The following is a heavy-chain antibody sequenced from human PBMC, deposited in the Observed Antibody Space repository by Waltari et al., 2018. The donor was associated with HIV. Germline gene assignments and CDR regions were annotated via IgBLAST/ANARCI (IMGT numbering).Heavy chain of an antibody. Sequence: QVQLQASGPGLVKPSETLSLTCTVSGGSISSYYWSWLRQPAGKGLEWIGRIYTSGSTNYNPSLKSRVTMSVDTSKNQFSLKLSSVTAADTAVYYCARDHPLVDTAMAAHFDYWGQGTLVTVSS. CDR2: IYTSGST. J-gene: IGHJ4*02. CDR1: GGSISSYY. V-gene: IGHV4-4*07. CDR3: ARDHPLVDTAMAAHFDY. D-gene: IGHD5-18*01.